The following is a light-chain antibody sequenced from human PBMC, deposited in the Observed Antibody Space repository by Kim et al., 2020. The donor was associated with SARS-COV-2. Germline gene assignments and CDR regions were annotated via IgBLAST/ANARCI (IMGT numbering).Light chain of an antibody. V-gene: IGLV3-19*01. J-gene: IGLJ2*01. Sequence: ALGQTVMITCQGDSLRTYCASWYQKKRGQGPVLVIYGKNSRPSGIPDRIAGSSSGNTASLTITGAQAEDEADYYCNSRDTSGNHLVFGGGTQLTVL. CDR3: NSRDTSGNHLV. CDR1: SLRTYC. CDR2: GKN.